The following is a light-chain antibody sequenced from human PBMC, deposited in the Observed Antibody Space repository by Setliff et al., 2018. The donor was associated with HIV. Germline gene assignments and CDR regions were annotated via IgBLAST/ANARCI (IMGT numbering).Light chain of an antibody. Sequence: QSALTQPASVSGSPGQSITISCTGTSSAVGGYNFVSWCQQHPGKAPKLLIYEVNKRPSGVPDRFSGSKSGNTASLTVSGLQAEDEADYYCSSYADNNNVIFGGGTKVTVL. CDR1: SSAVGGYNF. V-gene: IGLV2-8*01. CDR2: EVN. CDR3: SSYADNNNVI. J-gene: IGLJ2*01.